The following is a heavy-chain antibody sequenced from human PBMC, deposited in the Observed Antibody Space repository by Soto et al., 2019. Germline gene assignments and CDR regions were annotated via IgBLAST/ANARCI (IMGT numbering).Heavy chain of an antibody. CDR2: ISGSDGSST. J-gene: IGHJ5*02. D-gene: IGHD2-2*01. CDR3: TRAAWDCTSASCLINH. Sequence: GGSLRLSCAASGFTFSSYAMSWVRQAPGKGLEWVSAISGSDGSSTTYADSVKGRFTISRDNAKNTLLLQMNSLRVEDTAVYYCTRAAWDCTSASCLINHWGQGTQVTVSS. CDR1: GFTFSSYA. V-gene: IGHV3-23*01.